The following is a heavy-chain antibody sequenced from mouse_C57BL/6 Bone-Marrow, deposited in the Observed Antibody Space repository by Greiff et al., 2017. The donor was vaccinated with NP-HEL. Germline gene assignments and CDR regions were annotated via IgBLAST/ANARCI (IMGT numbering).Heavy chain of an antibody. V-gene: IGHV1-19*01. CDR1: GYTFTDYY. CDR3: ASTYGSTYWYFDV. D-gene: IGHD1-1*01. J-gene: IGHJ1*03. CDR2: INPYNGGT. Sequence: VQLKESGPVLVKPGASVKMSCKASGYTFTDYYMNWVKQSHGKSLEWIGVINPYNGGTSYNQKFKGKATLTVDKSSSTAYMELNSLTSEDSAVYYCASTYGSTYWYFDVWGTGTTVTVSS.